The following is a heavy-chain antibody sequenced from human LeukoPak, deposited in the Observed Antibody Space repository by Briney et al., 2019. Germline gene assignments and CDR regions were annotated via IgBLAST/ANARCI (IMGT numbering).Heavy chain of an antibody. Sequence: SETLSLTCTVSGGSISSSSYSWGWIRQPPGKGLEWIGSIYYSGSTYYNPSLKSRVTISVDTSKNQFSLKLSSVTAADTAVYYCARHLESVTTFGVAPRYYMDVWGKGTTVTVSS. D-gene: IGHD3-3*01. CDR3: ARHLESVTTFGVAPRYYMDV. CDR1: GGSISSSSYS. CDR2: IYYSGST. J-gene: IGHJ6*03. V-gene: IGHV4-39*01.